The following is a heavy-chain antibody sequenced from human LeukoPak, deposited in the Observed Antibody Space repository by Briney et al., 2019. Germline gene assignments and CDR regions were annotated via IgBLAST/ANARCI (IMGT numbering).Heavy chain of an antibody. CDR3: ARVYQSAEYYFDY. CDR2: IYYTGST. D-gene: IGHD2-2*01. CDR1: GGSIDSYY. J-gene: IGHJ4*02. Sequence: SETLSLTCTVSGGSIDSYYWSWIRQPPGKGLEWIGYIYYTGSTEYHPSLKSRVTISLDTSKNQFPLKLTSVTAADTAVYYCARVYQSAEYYFDYWGQGNLVSVSS. V-gene: IGHV4-59*01.